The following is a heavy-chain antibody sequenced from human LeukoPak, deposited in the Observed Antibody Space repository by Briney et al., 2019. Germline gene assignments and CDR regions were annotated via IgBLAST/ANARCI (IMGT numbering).Heavy chain of an antibody. CDR1: GGSISSYY. CDR2: IYYSGST. CDR3: ASRLAVAGTVMHDAFDI. Sequence: PSETLSLTCTVSGGSISSYYWSWIRQPPGKGLEWIGYIYYSGSTNYNPSLKSRVTISVDTSKNQFSLKLSSVTAADTAVYYCASRLAVAGTVMHDAFDIWGQGTMVTVSS. V-gene: IGHV4-59*12. D-gene: IGHD6-19*01. J-gene: IGHJ3*02.